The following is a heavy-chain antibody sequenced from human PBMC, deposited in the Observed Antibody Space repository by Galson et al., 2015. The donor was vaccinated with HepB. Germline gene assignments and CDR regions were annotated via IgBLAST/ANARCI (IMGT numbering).Heavy chain of an antibody. CDR2: INPSGGST. CDR1: GYTFTSYY. V-gene: IGHV1-46*03. CDR3: ACSGYVRNWFDP. Sequence: SVKVSCKASGYTFTSYYMHWVRQAPGQGLEWMGIINPSGGSTSYAQKFQGRVTMTRDTSTSTVYMELSSLRSEDTAVYYCACSGYVRNWFDPWGQGTLVTVSS. J-gene: IGHJ5*02. D-gene: IGHD5-12*01.